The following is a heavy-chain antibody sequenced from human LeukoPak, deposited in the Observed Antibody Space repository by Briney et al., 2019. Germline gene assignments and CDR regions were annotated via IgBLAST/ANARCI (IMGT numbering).Heavy chain of an antibody. J-gene: IGHJ5*02. CDR1: GFTFSSYA. CDR2: ISSASNTI. V-gene: IGHV3-48*01. Sequence: GGSLRLSCAASGFTFSSYAMSWVRQAPGKGLEWVSYISSASNTIYYADSVKGRFTISRDNAKNSLYLQMNSLRAEDTAMYYCARDGWFGDYNWFDPWGQGTLVTVSS. CDR3: ARDGWFGDYNWFDP. D-gene: IGHD3-10*01.